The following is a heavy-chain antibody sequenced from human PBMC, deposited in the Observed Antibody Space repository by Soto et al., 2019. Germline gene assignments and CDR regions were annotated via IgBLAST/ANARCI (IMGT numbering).Heavy chain of an antibody. Sequence: SETLSLTCAVYGGSFSGYYWGWIRQPPGKGLEWIGEINHSGSTNYNPSLKSRVTISVDTSKNQFSLKLSSVTAADTAVYYCATYYYGSGSYYKVPYWGQGTLVTVSS. CDR2: INHSGST. D-gene: IGHD3-10*01. J-gene: IGHJ4*02. CDR1: GGSFSGYY. V-gene: IGHV4-34*01. CDR3: ATYYYGSGSYYKVPY.